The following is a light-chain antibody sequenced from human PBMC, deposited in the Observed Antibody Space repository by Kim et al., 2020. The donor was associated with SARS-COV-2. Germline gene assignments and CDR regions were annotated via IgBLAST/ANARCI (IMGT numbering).Light chain of an antibody. J-gene: IGKJ3*01. CDR2: GAS. CDR3: QQYGSSPGFT. CDR1: QSVSSSY. Sequence: PGERATLACRASQSVSSSYLAWYQQKPGQAPRLLIYGASSRATGIPDRFSGSGSGTDFTLTISRLEPEDFAVYYCQQYGSSPGFTFGPGTKVDIK. V-gene: IGKV3-20*01.